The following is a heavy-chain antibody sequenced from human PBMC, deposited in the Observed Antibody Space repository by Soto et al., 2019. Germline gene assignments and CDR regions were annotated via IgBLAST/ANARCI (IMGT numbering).Heavy chain of an antibody. CDR2: IYYSGST. Sequence: SETLSLTCTVSGGSISSYYWSWIRQPPGKGLEWIGYIYYSGSTNYNPSLKSRVTISVDTSKNQFSLKLSSVTAADTAVYYCAIDKGVAGQGYYYYHYGMDVWGQGTTVTVSS. CDR1: GGSISSYY. V-gene: IGHV4-59*01. D-gene: IGHD6-19*01. CDR3: AIDKGVAGQGYYYYHYGMDV. J-gene: IGHJ6*02.